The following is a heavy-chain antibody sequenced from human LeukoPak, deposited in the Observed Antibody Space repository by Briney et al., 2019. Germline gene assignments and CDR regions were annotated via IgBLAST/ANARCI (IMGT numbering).Heavy chain of an antibody. D-gene: IGHD6-19*01. CDR1: GFSFSSYG. J-gene: IGHJ4*02. CDR3: AKSSGGGGYVQYFDY. CDR2: IQYDGSNK. V-gene: IGHV3-30*02. Sequence: PGGSLRLSCAASGFSFSSYGMNWVRQAPGKGLEWVAFIQYDGSNKYYADSVKGRFTISRDNSKKTLYLQMNSLRGEDTAVYYCAKSSGGGGYVQYFDYWGQGALVTVSS.